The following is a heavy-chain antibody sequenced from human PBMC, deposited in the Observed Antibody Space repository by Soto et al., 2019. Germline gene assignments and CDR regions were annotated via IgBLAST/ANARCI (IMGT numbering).Heavy chain of an antibody. D-gene: IGHD3-3*01. V-gene: IGHV3-23*01. CDR2: ISGSGGST. CDR1: GFTFSSYA. J-gene: IGHJ5*02. CDR3: AKTPEIYDFWSGSAAGWFDP. Sequence: PGGSLRLSCAASGFTFSSYAMSWVRQAPGKGLEWVSAISGSGGSTYYADSVKGRFTISRDNSKNTLYLQMNSLRAEDTAVYYCAKTPEIYDFWSGSAAGWFDPWGQGTLVTVSS.